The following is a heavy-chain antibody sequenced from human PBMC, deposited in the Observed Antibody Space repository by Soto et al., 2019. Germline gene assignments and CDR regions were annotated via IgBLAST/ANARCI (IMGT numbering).Heavy chain of an antibody. D-gene: IGHD3-22*01. J-gene: IGHJ4*02. CDR2: IYYSGST. CDR1: GGSISSYY. CDR3: ARGYLPYYYDSSGYYPFDY. Sequence: SETRSLTCTVSGGSISSYYWSWIRQPPGKGLEWIGYIYYSGSTNYNPSLKSRVTISVDTSKNQFSLKLSSVTAADTAVYYCARGYLPYYYDSSGYYPFDYWGQGTLVTVSS. V-gene: IGHV4-59*01.